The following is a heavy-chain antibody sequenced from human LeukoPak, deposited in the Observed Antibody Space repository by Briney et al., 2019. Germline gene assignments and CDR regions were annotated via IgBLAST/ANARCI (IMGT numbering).Heavy chain of an antibody. V-gene: IGHV4-59*10. CDR2: IYTSGST. J-gene: IGHJ6*03. CDR3: ARVLRYCSGGNCYSGGLGYMDV. CDR1: GGSFSGYY. Sequence: KPSETLSLTCAVYGGSFSGYYWSWIRQPAGKGLEWIGRIYTSGSTNYNPSLKSRVTISVDTSKNQFSLKLSSVTAADTAVYYCARVLRYCSGGNCYSGGLGYMDVWGKGTTVTISS. D-gene: IGHD2-15*01.